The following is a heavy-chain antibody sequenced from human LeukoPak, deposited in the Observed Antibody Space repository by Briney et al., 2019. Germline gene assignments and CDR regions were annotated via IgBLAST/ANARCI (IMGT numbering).Heavy chain of an antibody. J-gene: IGHJ4*02. CDR3: ARGRDGYDLDY. D-gene: IGHD5-24*01. CDR1: GPSVNRLY. CDR2: FYYSDNSAIT. Sequence: SETLSLTCTVSGPSVNRLYGNWIPQPPGEELEWIGNFYYSDNSAITNYNYSLKSRVTISVDTSKNQFTLKLSSVTAADTAVYYCARGRDGYDLDYWGQGTLVTVSS. V-gene: IGHV4-59*02.